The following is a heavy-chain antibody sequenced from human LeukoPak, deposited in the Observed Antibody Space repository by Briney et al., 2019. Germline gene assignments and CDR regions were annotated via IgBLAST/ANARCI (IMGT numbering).Heavy chain of an antibody. J-gene: IGHJ4*02. V-gene: IGHV1-2*06. CDR2: INPNSGDT. CDR1: GYTFTGYH. Sequence: ASVKVSCRASGYTFTGYHIHWVRQAPGQGLEWMGRINPNSGDTKFAQKFQGRVTMSRDTSLSTAYMELSRLTSDDTAVYFCATHINWNYAGILDYWGQGALVTVSS. CDR3: ATHINWNYAGILDY. D-gene: IGHD1-7*01.